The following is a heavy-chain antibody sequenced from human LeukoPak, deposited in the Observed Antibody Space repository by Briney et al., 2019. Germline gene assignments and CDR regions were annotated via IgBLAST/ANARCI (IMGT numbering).Heavy chain of an antibody. CDR2: IYYSGST. J-gene: IGHJ4*02. V-gene: IGHV4-59*01. D-gene: IGHD1-14*01. CDR3: ARVNREARLDY. CDR1: GGSISSYY. Sequence: PSETLSLTCTVSGGSISSYYWSWIRQPPGKGLEWIGYIYYSGSTNYNPSLKSRVTISIDTSKNQFSLKLRSVTAADTAVYYCARVNREARLDYWGQGTLVTVSS.